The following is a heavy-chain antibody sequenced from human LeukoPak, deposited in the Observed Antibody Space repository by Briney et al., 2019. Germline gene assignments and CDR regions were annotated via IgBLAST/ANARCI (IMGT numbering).Heavy chain of an antibody. CDR3: ARSRSGSGLLGY. CDR2: INPSGGST. V-gene: IGHV1-46*01. Sequence: ASVKVSCKASGYTFTTYYIHWVRQAPGQGLEWMGIINPSGGSTNYAQKFQGRVTMTRDTSTSTVYMELSSLRSEDTAVYYCARSRSGSGLLGYWGQGTLVTVSS. J-gene: IGHJ4*02. CDR1: GYTFTTYY. D-gene: IGHD1-26*01.